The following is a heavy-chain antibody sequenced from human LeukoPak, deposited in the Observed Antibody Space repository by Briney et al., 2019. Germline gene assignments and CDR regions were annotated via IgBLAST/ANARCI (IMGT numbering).Heavy chain of an antibody. D-gene: IGHD3-22*01. CDR1: GYTFITYG. CDR2: ISAYNGNT. V-gene: IGHV1-18*01. Sequence: ASVKVSRKASGYTFITYGISWVRQAPGQGLEWMGWISAYNGNTKYAQKFQDRVTMTRDISTTTVHMELRSLTSDDTAVYYCARLSYYYDNSAYYWFDPWGQGTPVTVSS. J-gene: IGHJ5*02. CDR3: ARLSYYYDNSAYYWFDP.